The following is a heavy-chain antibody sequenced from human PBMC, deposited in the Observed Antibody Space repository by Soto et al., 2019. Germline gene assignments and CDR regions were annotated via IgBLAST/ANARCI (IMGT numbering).Heavy chain of an antibody. CDR1: GFHFSTYR. J-gene: IGHJ4*02. D-gene: IGHD5-12*01. CDR2: ITANSDYT. V-gene: IGHV3-21*01. CDR3: TRVDGYTHPGDF. Sequence: PGGSLRLSCAASGFHFSTYRMSWVRRAPGKGLEWVSSITANSDYTYHADSLKGRFTISRDNAKSSLYLQMNNLRVDDTALYFCTRVDGYTHPGDFWGQGTQVTVSS.